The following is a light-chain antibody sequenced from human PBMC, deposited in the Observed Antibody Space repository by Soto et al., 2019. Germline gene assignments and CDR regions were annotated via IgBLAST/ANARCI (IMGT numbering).Light chain of an antibody. CDR2: EAS. J-gene: IGKJ2*01. Sequence: DIPMTQSPSTLSASVGDRVTITCRASQSINNWLAWYQQKPGKAPKHLIYEASSLLSGVPSRFSGSGSGTEFTLTISSLQPDDFADYYCQQYDSDSSTFGQGTKLDI. CDR1: QSINNW. CDR3: QQYDSDSST. V-gene: IGKV1-5*03.